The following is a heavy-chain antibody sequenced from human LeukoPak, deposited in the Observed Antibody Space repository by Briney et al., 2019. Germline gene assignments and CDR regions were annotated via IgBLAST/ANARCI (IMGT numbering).Heavy chain of an antibody. D-gene: IGHD6-19*01. Sequence: PGRSLRLSCAASGFTFSSYAMHWVRQAPGKGLEWVAVISYDGSNKYYADSVKGRFTISRDNSKNTLYLQMNSLRAEDTAVYYCARDRSTGSYFFFDYWGQGVLVTVSS. CDR3: ARDRSTGSYFFFDY. J-gene: IGHJ4*02. V-gene: IGHV3-30-3*01. CDR2: ISYDGSNK. CDR1: GFTFSSYA.